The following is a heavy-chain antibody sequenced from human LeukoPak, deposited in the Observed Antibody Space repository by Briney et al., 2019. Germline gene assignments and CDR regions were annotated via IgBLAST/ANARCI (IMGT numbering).Heavy chain of an antibody. D-gene: IGHD6-13*01. J-gene: IGHJ4*02. CDR1: GFTFSSYA. CDR3: AKYRGSSSWYPLDY. V-gene: IGHV3-23*01. Sequence: HPGGSLRLSCAASGFTFSSYAMSWVRQAPGKGLEWVSAISGSGGSTYYADSVKGRFTISRDNSKNTLYLQMNSPRDEDTAVYYCAKYRGSSSWYPLDYWGQETLVTISS. CDR2: ISGSGGST.